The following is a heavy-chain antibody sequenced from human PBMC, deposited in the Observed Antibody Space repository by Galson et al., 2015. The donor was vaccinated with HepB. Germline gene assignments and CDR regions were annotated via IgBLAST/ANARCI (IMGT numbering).Heavy chain of an antibody. J-gene: IGHJ6*02. CDR1: GYTFTSYA. Sequence: SVKVSCKASGYTFTSYAMHWVRRAPGQRLEWMGWINAGNGNTKYSQKFQGRVTITRDTSASTAYMELSSLRSEDTAVYYCASVGSTCSSTSCYGYYYGMDVWGQGTTVTVSS. V-gene: IGHV1-3*01. CDR2: INAGNGNT. CDR3: ASVGSTCSSTSCYGYYYGMDV. D-gene: IGHD2-2*01.